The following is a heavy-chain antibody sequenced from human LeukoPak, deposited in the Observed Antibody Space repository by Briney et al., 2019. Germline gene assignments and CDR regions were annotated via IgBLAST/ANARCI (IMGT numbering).Heavy chain of an antibody. CDR1: GYTFTGYY. CDR3: ARDLHDFWSGYFSFDY. J-gene: IGHJ4*02. Sequence: ASVKVSCKASGYTFTGYYMHWVRQAPGQGLEWMGWINPNSGGTNYAQKFQGRVTMTRDTSISTAYMELSRLRSDDTAVYYCARDLHDFWSGYFSFDYWGQGTLVTVSS. D-gene: IGHD3-3*01. V-gene: IGHV1-2*02. CDR2: INPNSGGT.